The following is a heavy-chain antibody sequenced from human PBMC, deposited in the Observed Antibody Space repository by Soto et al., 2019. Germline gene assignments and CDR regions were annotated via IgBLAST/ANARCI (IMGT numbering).Heavy chain of an antibody. CDR2: ISAYNGNT. CDR1: GYRFSDYG. CDR3: ARDVTPPAY. V-gene: IGHV1-18*01. Sequence: ASVKVSCKTSGYRFSDYGISWVRQAPGQGLEWMGWISAYNGNTNNAKKFQGRVTMTTDTSTSTAYMELRSLRSDDTAVYYCARDVTPPAYWGQGTLVTVSS. J-gene: IGHJ4*02.